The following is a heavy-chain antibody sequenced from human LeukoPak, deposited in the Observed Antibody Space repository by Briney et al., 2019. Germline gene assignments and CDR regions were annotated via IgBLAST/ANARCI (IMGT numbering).Heavy chain of an antibody. CDR2: IYHSGST. CDR1: GFTFSDYW. J-gene: IGHJ6*02. V-gene: IGHV4-4*02. Sequence: GSLRLSCAASGFTFSDYWMSWVRQPPGKGLEWVGEIYHSGSTNYNPSLKSRVTISADKSKNQISLKLSSVTAADTAVYYCARSTAGGYYYGMDVWGQGTTVTVSS. D-gene: IGHD6-13*01. CDR3: ARSTAGGYYYGMDV.